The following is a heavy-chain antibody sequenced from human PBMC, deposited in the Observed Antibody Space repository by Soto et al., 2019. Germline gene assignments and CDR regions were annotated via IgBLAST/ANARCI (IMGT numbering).Heavy chain of an antibody. J-gene: IGHJ4*02. Sequence: NPSETLSLTCTVSGGSISSSSYYWGWIRQPPGKGLEWIGSIYYSGSTYYNPSLKSRVTISVDTSKNQFSLKLSSVTAADTAVYYCARQAVAAPFDYWGQGTQVTVS. V-gene: IGHV4-39*01. CDR1: GGSISSSSYY. CDR3: ARQAVAAPFDY. CDR2: IYYSGST. D-gene: IGHD6-19*01.